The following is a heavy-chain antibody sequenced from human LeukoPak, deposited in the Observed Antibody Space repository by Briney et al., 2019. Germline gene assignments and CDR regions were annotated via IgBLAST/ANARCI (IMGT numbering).Heavy chain of an antibody. Sequence: ASVKVSCKASGYTFTTYKIHWVRQAPGQGLEWVGIINPSDGNTRNAQKFQGRVTMTRDTSTGTVYMELSSLRSEDTAVYYCAGRHCSDGNCYFAGADPFDYWGQGTLVTVSS. CDR3: AGRHCSDGNCYFAGADPFDY. J-gene: IGHJ4*02. CDR1: GYTFTTYK. D-gene: IGHD2-15*01. CDR2: INPSDGNT. V-gene: IGHV1-46*01.